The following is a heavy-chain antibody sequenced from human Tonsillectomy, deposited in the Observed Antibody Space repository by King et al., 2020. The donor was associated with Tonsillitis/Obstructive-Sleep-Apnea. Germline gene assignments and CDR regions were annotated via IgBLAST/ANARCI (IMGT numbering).Heavy chain of an antibody. V-gene: IGHV3-7*01. J-gene: IGHJ3*02. D-gene: IGHD3-22*01. Sequence: VQLVESGGGLVQPGKSLRLSCAASGFTFSSYWMTWVRQAPGKGLEWVANINQDGTEKYYVDSVKGRFIISRDNAKNSLYLQMNSLRAEDTATYYCARDMVTTIVLVPFDIWGQGTMVAVSS. CDR2: INQDGTEK. CDR1: GFTFSSYW. CDR3: ARDMVTTIVLVPFDI.